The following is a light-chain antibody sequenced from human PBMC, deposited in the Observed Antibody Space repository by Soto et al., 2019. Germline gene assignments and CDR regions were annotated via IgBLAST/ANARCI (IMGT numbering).Light chain of an antibody. CDR1: QSVSSY. Sequence: EIVLTQSPATLSLSPGERATLSCRASQSVSSYLAWYQQKPGQAPRLLIYDVSNGATGIPARFSGSGSGTVFTLNISSLEPENFAVYYCQQRSNWPPWTFGQGTKVEIK. V-gene: IGKV3-11*01. CDR2: DVS. CDR3: QQRSNWPPWT. J-gene: IGKJ1*01.